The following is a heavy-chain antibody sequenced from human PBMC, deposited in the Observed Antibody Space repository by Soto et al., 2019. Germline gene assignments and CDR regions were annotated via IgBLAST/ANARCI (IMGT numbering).Heavy chain of an antibody. CDR1: GYTFTSYD. J-gene: IGHJ3*02. Sequence: GASVKVSCKASGYTFTSYDINWVRQATGQGLEWMGWMNPNSGNTGYAQKFQGRVTMTRNTSISTAYMELSSLRSEDTAVYYCASFSGSYYDILTGYYIKKEDAFDIWGQGTMVTGSS. CDR3: ASFSGSYYDILTGYYIKKEDAFDI. D-gene: IGHD3-9*01. CDR2: MNPNSGNT. V-gene: IGHV1-8*01.